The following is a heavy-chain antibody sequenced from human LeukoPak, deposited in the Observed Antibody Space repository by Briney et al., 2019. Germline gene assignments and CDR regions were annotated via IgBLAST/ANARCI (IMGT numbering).Heavy chain of an antibody. CDR3: ARASRRDGYNLRSFDY. J-gene: IGHJ4*02. D-gene: IGHD5-24*01. Sequence: ASVTVSCKASGGTFSSYAISWVRQAPGQGLEWMGGIIPIFGTANYAQKFQGRVTITTDESTSTAYMELSSLRSEDTAVYYCARASRRDGYNLRSFDYWGQGTLVTVSS. CDR2: IIPIFGTA. CDR1: GGTFSSYA. V-gene: IGHV1-69*05.